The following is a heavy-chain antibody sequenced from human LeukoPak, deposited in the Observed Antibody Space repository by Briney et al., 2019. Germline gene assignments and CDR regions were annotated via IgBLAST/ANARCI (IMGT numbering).Heavy chain of an antibody. CDR3: ARVIRYGSGNYYYFDY. CDR1: GFIFNNFA. V-gene: IGHV3-23*01. CDR2: ISDSGGDT. Sequence: GGSLRLSCAASGFIFNNFALNWVRQAPGKGLEWVPDISDSGGDTYYADSVRGRFTISRDNFKNTLYLQMNSLRADDTAIYYCARVIRYGSGNYYYFDYWGQGTLVTVSS. D-gene: IGHD3-10*01. J-gene: IGHJ4*02.